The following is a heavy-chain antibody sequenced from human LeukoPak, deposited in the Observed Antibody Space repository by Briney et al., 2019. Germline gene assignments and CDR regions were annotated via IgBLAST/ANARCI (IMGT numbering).Heavy chain of an antibody. Sequence: GGSLRPSCAVSGFTFSDYWMNWVRQAPGEGLEWVASIRQDGGEKSYVDSVKGRFTISRDNTKRSLYLQMSSLRAEDTAVYYCARDGTAAGLYFDLWGQGTLVTVSS. CDR1: GFTFSDYW. V-gene: IGHV3-7*01. J-gene: IGHJ4*01. D-gene: IGHD6-13*01. CDR2: IRQDGGEK. CDR3: ARDGTAAGLYFDL.